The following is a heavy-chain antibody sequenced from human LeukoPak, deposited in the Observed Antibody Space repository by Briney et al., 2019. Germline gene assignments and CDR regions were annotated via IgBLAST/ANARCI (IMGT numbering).Heavy chain of an antibody. Sequence: GGSLRLSCAASGFTFSSYEMNWVRQAPGKGLEWVSYISSSGSTIYYPDSVKGRFTISRDNAKNSLYLQMNSLRAEDTAVYYCAELGITMIGGVWGKGTSVTISS. D-gene: IGHD3-10*02. CDR3: AELGITMIGGV. CDR1: GFTFSSYE. V-gene: IGHV3-48*03. J-gene: IGHJ6*04. CDR2: ISSSGSTI.